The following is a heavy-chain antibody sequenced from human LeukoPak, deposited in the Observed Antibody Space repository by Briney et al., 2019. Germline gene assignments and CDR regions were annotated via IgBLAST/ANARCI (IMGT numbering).Heavy chain of an antibody. Sequence: SETLSLTCAVYGGSFSGYYWSWIRQPPGKGLEWIGEINHSGSTNYNPSLKSRVTISVDTSKNQFSLELSSVTAADTAVYYCARTGGTAMDNAFDIWGQGTMVTVSS. J-gene: IGHJ3*02. D-gene: IGHD5-18*01. V-gene: IGHV4-34*01. CDR3: ARTGGTAMDNAFDI. CDR1: GGSFSGYY. CDR2: INHSGST.